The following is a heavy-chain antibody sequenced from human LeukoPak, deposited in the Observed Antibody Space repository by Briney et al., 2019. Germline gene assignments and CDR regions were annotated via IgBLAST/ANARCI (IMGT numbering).Heavy chain of an antibody. CDR1: VYTFTRYY. Sequence: ASLKVSSKPSVYTFTRYYMHWVRQAPRPGREWMRVINHSGGGTRYAQTLHGRVTTPRHTSTRTVYMQLSSLRSQHTAVYYCAREGIAVAGILDYVDYWGQGILVTVSS. J-gene: IGHJ4*02. CDR3: AREGIAVAGILDYVDY. CDR2: INHSGGGT. V-gene: IGHV1-46*01. D-gene: IGHD6-19*01.